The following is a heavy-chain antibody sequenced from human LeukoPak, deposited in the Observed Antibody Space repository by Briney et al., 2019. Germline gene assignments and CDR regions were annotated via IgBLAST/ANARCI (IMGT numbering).Heavy chain of an antibody. CDR3: ATGHYYDSSGYYPLPDAFDI. J-gene: IGHJ3*02. CDR2: MNSDGSST. D-gene: IGHD3-22*01. Sequence: GGFLRLSCAASGFSFSRYWMHWVRQAPGKGLVWVSRMNSDGSSTNYADSVKGRFTISRDNAKNILYLQMNSLRAEDTAVYHCATGHYYDSSGYYPLPDAFDIWGQGTMVTVSS. V-gene: IGHV3-74*01. CDR1: GFSFSRYW.